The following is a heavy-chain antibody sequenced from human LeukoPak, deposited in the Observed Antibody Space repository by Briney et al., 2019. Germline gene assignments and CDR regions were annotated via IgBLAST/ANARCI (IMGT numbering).Heavy chain of an antibody. J-gene: IGHJ4*02. CDR2: IKQDGSEK. Sequence: GSLRLSCAASGFTFSSYWMSWVRQAPGKGLEWVANIKQDGSEKYYVDSVKGRFTISRDNAKNSLYLQMNSLRAEDTAVYYCARDRRRITIFGVNRALDYWGQGTLVTVSS. V-gene: IGHV3-7*01. D-gene: IGHD3-3*01. CDR3: ARDRRRITIFGVNRALDY. CDR1: GFTFSSYW.